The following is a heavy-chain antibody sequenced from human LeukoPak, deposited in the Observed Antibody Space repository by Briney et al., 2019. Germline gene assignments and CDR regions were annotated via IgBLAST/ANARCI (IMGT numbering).Heavy chain of an antibody. CDR2: ISYDGSNK. Sequence: GGSLRLSCAASGYTFSSYAMHWVRQAPGKGLEWVAVISYDGSNKYYADSVKGRFTISRDNSKNTLYLQMNSLRAEDTAVYYCARESGAKTYYYDSSGYYGDALDIWGQGTMVTVSS. CDR1: GYTFSSYA. V-gene: IGHV3-30-3*01. J-gene: IGHJ3*02. D-gene: IGHD3-22*01. CDR3: ARESGAKTYYYDSSGYYGDALDI.